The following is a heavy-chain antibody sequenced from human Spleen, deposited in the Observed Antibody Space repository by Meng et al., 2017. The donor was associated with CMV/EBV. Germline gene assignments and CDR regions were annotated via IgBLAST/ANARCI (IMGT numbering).Heavy chain of an antibody. J-gene: IGHJ4*02. CDR2: ISSSGGAI. D-gene: IGHD4-17*01. V-gene: IGHV3-48*03. CDR3: AREEGNGDYYFDY. CDR1: GFSFSIYD. Sequence: GGSLRLSCAASGFSFSIYDINWVRQAPGKGLEWVSYISSSGGAIYYADSVKGRFTISRDNAKNSVYLQMNSLRAEDTAVYYCAREEGNGDYYFDYWGQGKLVTVSS.